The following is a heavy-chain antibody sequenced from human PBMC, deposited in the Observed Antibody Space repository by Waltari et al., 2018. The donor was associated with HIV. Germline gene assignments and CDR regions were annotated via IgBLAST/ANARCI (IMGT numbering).Heavy chain of an antibody. Sequence: QLQLQESGSGLVKPSQTLSLTCAVSGGPISSGGYSWTWIRQPPGKGLEWIGYISQSGTTYYNPSLQSRVTISLDRSKNQFSLKLRSVTAADTAVYYCARDRLSVTTRGGYYYGLDVWGQGTTVTVSS. J-gene: IGHJ6*02. CDR1: GGPISSGGYS. V-gene: IGHV4-30-2*01. D-gene: IGHD4-17*01. CDR2: ISQSGTT. CDR3: ARDRLSVTTRGGYYYGLDV.